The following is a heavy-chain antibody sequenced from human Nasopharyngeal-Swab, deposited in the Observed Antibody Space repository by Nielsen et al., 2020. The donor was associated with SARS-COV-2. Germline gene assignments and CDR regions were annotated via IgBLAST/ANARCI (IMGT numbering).Heavy chain of an antibody. V-gene: IGHV4-39*01. CDR2: IYYSGST. Sequence: RQAPGKRLEWIGSIYYSGSTYYNPSLKSRVTISVDTSKNRFSLKLSSVTAADTAVYYCARHVSSSWYAAVAGIRAFDYWGQGTLVTVSS. J-gene: IGHJ4*02. D-gene: IGHD6-13*01. CDR3: ARHVSSSWYAAVAGIRAFDY.